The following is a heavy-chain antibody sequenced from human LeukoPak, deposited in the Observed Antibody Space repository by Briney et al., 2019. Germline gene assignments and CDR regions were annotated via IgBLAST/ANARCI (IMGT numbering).Heavy chain of an antibody. CDR1: GFTFSSYS. CDR2: ISGSSSTI. Sequence: PGGSLRLSCAASGFTFSSYSMNWVRQAPGKGLEWVSYISGSSSTIYYADSVKGRFTISRDNAKNSLYLQMNSLRAEDTAVYYCARVWVGALDYWGQGTLVTVSS. J-gene: IGHJ4*02. V-gene: IGHV3-48*01. D-gene: IGHD1-26*01. CDR3: ARVWVGALDY.